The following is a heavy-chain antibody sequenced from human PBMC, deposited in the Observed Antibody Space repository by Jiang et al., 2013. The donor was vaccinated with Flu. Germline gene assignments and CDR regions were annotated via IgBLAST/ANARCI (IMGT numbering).Heavy chain of an antibody. V-gene: IGHV1-2*02. CDR2: INPNSGGT. CDR3: ARVFYYDSSGYYFDY. D-gene: IGHD3-22*01. CDR1: YY. J-gene: IGHJ4*02. Sequence: YYMHWVRQAPGQGLEWMGWINPNSGGTNYAQKFQGRVTMTRDTSISTAYMELSRLRSDDTAVYYCARVFYYDSSGYYFDYWGQGALVTVSS.